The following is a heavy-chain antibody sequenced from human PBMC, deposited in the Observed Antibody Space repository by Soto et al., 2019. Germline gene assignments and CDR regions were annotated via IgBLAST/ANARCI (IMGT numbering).Heavy chain of an antibody. D-gene: IGHD6-6*01. J-gene: IGHJ6*02. V-gene: IGHV4-4*07. CDR1: GASISGFY. CDR2: IYATGTT. CDR3: ARVADIAARNNYGMDV. Sequence: PSETLSLTCTVSGASISGFYWSWIRKSAGKGLEWIGRIYATGTTDYNPSLKSRVMMSVDTSKNQFSLKLSSVTAADTAVYYCARVADIAARNNYGMDVWGQGTTVTVSS.